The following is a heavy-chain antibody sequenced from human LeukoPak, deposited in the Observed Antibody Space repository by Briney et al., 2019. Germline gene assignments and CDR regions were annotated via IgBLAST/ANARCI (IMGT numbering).Heavy chain of an antibody. D-gene: IGHD6-13*01. Sequence: GGSLRLSCAASGFTFSNAWMTWVRQAPGKGLEWVGRIKRKTDGETTDDAAPVKGRFTISRDNSKNTLYLQMNSLRAEDTAVYYCAKGRRIAAAPFDYWGQGTLVTVSS. CDR1: GFTFSNAW. CDR3: AKGRRIAAAPFDY. J-gene: IGHJ4*02. V-gene: IGHV3-15*01. CDR2: IKRKTDGETT.